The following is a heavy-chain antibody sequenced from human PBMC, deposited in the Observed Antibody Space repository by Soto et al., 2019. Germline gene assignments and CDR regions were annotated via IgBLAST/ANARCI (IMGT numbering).Heavy chain of an antibody. CDR3: ARHGIWYYYDSSGYSRAFDI. J-gene: IGHJ3*02. Sequence: PGESLKISCKGSGYSFTSYWIGWVRQMPGKGLEWMGIIYPGDSDTRYSPSFQGHVTTSADKSISTAYLQWSSLKASDTAMYYCARHGIWYYYDSSGYSRAFDIWGQGTMVTVSS. V-gene: IGHV5-51*01. D-gene: IGHD3-22*01. CDR2: IYPGDSDT. CDR1: GYSFTSYW.